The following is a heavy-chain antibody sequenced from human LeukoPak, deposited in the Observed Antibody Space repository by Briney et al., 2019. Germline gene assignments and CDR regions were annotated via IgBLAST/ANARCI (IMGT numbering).Heavy chain of an antibody. CDR1: GYTFTSYG. D-gene: IGHD6-6*01. V-gene: IGHV1-18*01. CDR3: ARGRETYSSSLKAFDI. Sequence: GASVKVSCKASGYTFTSYGISWVRQAPGQGLEWMGWISAYNGNTNYAQKLQGRVTMTTDTSTSTAYMELSSLRSEDTAVYYCARGRETYSSSLKAFDIWGQGTMVTVSS. J-gene: IGHJ3*02. CDR2: ISAYNGNT.